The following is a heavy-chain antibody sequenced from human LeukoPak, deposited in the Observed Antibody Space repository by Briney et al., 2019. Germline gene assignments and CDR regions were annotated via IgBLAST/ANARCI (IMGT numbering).Heavy chain of an antibody. J-gene: IGHJ3*01. CDR2: IYYTGNT. D-gene: IGHD5-12*01. CDR1: GGSMRYYY. Sequence: PSETLSLTCTVSGGSMRYYYWTWIRQPPGKGLEWIGYIYYTGNTNFNPSLESRVTMSVDTPKNQFSLKLRSVTAADTAVYYCARDFGYSDYDYAFDFSDQGAMVTVSS. V-gene: IGHV4-59*01. CDR3: ARDFGYSDYDYAFDF.